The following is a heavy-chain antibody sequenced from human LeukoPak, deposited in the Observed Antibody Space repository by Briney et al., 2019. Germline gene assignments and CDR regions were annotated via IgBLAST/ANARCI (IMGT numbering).Heavy chain of an antibody. CDR2: IKQDGSEK. CDR1: GFTFSSYA. Sequence: GGSLRLSCAASGFTFSSYAMSWVRQAPGKGLEWVANIKQDGSEKYYVDSVKGRFTISRDNAKNSLYLQMNSLRAEDTAVYYCARSGYYYDKFYFDYWGQGTLVTVSS. V-gene: IGHV3-7*01. D-gene: IGHD3-22*01. J-gene: IGHJ4*02. CDR3: ARSGYYYDKFYFDY.